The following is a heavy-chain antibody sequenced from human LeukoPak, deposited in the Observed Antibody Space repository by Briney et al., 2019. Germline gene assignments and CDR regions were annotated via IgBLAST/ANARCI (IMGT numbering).Heavy chain of an antibody. V-gene: IGHV4-34*01. Sequence: SETLSLTCAVYGGSFSGYYWSWIRQPPGKGLEWIGEINHSGSTNYNPSLKSRVTISVDTSKNQFSLKLSSVTAADTAVYYCARGTTVTATFYYHYGMHVWGQGTTVTVSS. CDR1: GGSFSGYY. CDR2: INHSGST. D-gene: IGHD4-17*01. J-gene: IGHJ6*02. CDR3: ARGTTVTATFYYHYGMHV.